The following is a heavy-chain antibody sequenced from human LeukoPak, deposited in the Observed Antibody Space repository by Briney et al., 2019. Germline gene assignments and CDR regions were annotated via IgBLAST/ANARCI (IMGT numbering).Heavy chain of an antibody. CDR3: ARLSAYYYGSYFYYYMDV. D-gene: IGHD3-10*01. Sequence: GGSLRLSCAASGFTFSSYWMSWVRQAPGKGLEWVANIKQDGSEKYYVDSVKGRFTISRDNAKKSVYLHMSSLRAEDTALYYCARLSAYYYGSYFYYYMDVGGKGTTVTVSS. CDR2: IKQDGSEK. J-gene: IGHJ6*03. V-gene: IGHV3-7*01. CDR1: GFTFSSYW.